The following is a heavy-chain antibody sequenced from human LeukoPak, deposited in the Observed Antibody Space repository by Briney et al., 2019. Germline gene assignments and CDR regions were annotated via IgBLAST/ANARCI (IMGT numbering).Heavy chain of an antibody. D-gene: IGHD3-16*02. J-gene: IGHJ4*02. V-gene: IGHV4-31*03. CDR3: ARIEVIGSTRYFDY. Sequence: PSETLSLTCSVSGGSISSGGNYWSWLRQLPGKGLEWIGYIYYVGNTNFNPSLESRLSMSVDTSTNQFSLSLTSVTAADTALYFCARIEVIGSTRYFDYWGQGAMVTVSS. CDR2: IYYVGNT. CDR1: GGSISSGGNY.